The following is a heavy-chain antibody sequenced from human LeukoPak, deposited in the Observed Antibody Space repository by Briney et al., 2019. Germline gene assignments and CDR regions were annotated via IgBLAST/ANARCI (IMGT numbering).Heavy chain of an antibody. CDR1: GFTFSSYG. CDR2: ISYDGSNK. V-gene: IGHV3-30*03. Sequence: GGSLRLSCAASGFTFSSYGMHWVRQAPGKGLEWVAVISYDGSNKYYADSVKGRFTISRDNSKNTLYLQMNSLRAEDTAVYYCVRSAVTFEYWGQGTLVTVSS. J-gene: IGHJ4*02. CDR3: VRSAVTFEY. D-gene: IGHD4-17*01.